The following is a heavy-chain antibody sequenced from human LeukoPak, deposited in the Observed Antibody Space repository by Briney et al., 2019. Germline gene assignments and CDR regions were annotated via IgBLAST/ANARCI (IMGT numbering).Heavy chain of an antibody. CDR2: IHHSGTM. D-gene: IGHD3-10*01. J-gene: IGHJ3*02. Sequence: SETLSLTCTVSGGSISSGGYYCTWLRQPPGKGLEWIGYIHHSGTMYYGPSLKSRLTISVDRSKNQFSLELTSVTAADTAVYYCARGGYYGSGIDAFDIWGQGTMVTVSS. V-gene: IGHV4-30-2*01. CDR1: GGSISSGGYY. CDR3: ARGGYYGSGIDAFDI.